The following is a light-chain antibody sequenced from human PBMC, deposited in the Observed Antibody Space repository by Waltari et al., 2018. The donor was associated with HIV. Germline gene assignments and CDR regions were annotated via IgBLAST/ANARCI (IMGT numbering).Light chain of an antibody. V-gene: IGLV2-14*01. CDR3: SSYTRRGTVV. J-gene: IGLJ2*01. Sequence: QSALTQPASVSGPPGQSIVLPCTGSSSDIGYYDYVSWYQQYPGQAPKALLYEVTSRPSATSSRFSGSKSATTTSLAISKLQTDDDADYFCSSYTRRGTVVFGGGTRLTVL. CDR1: SSDIGYYDY. CDR2: EVT.